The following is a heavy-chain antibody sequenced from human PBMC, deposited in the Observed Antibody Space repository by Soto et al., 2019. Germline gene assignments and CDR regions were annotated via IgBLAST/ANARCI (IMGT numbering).Heavy chain of an antibody. V-gene: IGHV5-51*01. D-gene: IGHD2-2*01. J-gene: IGHJ5*02. Sequence: GESLKISCTGIGYAFTSYWIAWVRQMPGKGLEWVGIIYPGDSDTRYSPSFQGQVTISVDNSITTAYLQWSSLKASDTAMYYCARGYCTTTICDPWFDPWGQGTLGTVSS. CDR2: IYPGDSDT. CDR3: ARGYCTTTICDPWFDP. CDR1: GYAFTSYW.